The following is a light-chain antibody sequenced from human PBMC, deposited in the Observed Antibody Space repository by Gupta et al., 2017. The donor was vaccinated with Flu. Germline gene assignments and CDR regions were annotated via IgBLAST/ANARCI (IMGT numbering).Light chain of an antibody. CDR1: SSDVGGYNY. CDR2: EVS. CDR3: LSYTSSSTLGV. V-gene: IGLV2-14*01. Sequence: SAPPQPASGSGSPGQSITIPCTGTSSDVGGYNYVSWSQQNPGKAPKLMIYEVSNRPPGVAGRFSGSNCGNTASMTNTGIHAVDDADYYWLSYTSSSTLGVFGGGTKLTVL. J-gene: IGLJ2*01.